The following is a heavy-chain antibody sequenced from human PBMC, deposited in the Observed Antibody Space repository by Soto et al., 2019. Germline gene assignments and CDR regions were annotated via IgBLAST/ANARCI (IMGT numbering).Heavy chain of an antibody. Sequence: LSQTLSLTCAISGDSVSGNSAAWNWIRQSPSRGLEWLGRTYYRSRWYNDYAVSVKSRITVTPDTSKNQFSLHLNSVTPEDTAVYYCVSEFPYYVSSDSYLDYWGQGALVTAAS. CDR2: TYYRSRWYN. V-gene: IGHV6-1*01. CDR3: VSEFPYYVSSDSYLDY. D-gene: IGHD3-16*01. J-gene: IGHJ4*02. CDR1: GDSVSGNSAA.